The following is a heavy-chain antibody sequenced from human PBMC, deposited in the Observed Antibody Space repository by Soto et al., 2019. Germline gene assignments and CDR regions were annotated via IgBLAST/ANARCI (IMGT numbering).Heavy chain of an antibody. Sequence: GASVKVSCKVSGYTLTELSMHWVRQAPGKGLEWMGGFDPEDGETIYAQKFQGRVTMTEDTSTDTAYMELSSLRSKDTAVYYCATDSHWNDVPAFDIWGQGTMVTVS. CDR2: FDPEDGET. J-gene: IGHJ3*02. D-gene: IGHD1-1*01. CDR1: GYTLTELS. V-gene: IGHV1-24*01. CDR3: ATDSHWNDVPAFDI.